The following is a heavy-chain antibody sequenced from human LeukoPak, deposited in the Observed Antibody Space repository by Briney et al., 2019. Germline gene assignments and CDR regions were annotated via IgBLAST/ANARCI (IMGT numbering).Heavy chain of an antibody. CDR3: ARGDFYYYDSSGYYPIFDY. CDR1: GGSISSGSYY. CDR2: IYTSGST. J-gene: IGHJ4*02. V-gene: IGHV4-61*02. Sequence: SETLSLTCTVSGGSISSGSYYWSWIRQPAGKGLEWIGRIYTSGSTNYNPSLKSRVTISVDTSKNQFSLKLSSVTAADTAVYYCARGDFYYYDSSGYYPIFDYWGQGTLVTVSS. D-gene: IGHD3-22*01.